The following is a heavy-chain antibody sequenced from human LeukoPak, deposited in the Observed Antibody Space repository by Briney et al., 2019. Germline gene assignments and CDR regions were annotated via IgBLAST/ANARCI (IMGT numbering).Heavy chain of an antibody. J-gene: IGHJ4*02. CDR3: ASFSGWSQGRRVY. V-gene: IGHV1-24*01. CDR1: GYTLTELS. CDR2: FDPEDGET. Sequence: ASVKVSCKVSGYTLTELSMHWVRQAPGKGLEWMGGFDPEDGETIYAQKFQGRVTKTEDTSTDTAYMELSSLRSEDTAVYYCASFSGWSQGRRVYWGQGTLVTVSS. D-gene: IGHD6-19*01.